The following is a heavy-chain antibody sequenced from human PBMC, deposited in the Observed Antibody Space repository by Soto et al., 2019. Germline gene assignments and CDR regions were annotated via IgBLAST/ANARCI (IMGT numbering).Heavy chain of an antibody. CDR2: IYYSGST. D-gene: IGHD4-17*01. V-gene: IGHV4-59*08. CDR3: ARHRATTVTTYYYYYMDV. J-gene: IGHJ6*03. CDR1: GGSISSYY. Sequence: SETLSLTCTVSGGSISSYYWSWIRQPPGKGLEWIGYIYYSGSTNYNPSLKSRVTISVDTSKNQFSLKLSSVTAADTAVYYCARHRATTVTTYYYYYMDVWGKGTTVTVSS.